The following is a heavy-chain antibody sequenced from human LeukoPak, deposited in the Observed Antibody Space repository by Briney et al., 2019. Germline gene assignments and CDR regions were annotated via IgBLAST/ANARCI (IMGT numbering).Heavy chain of an antibody. CDR2: IYTSGST. CDR3: ARTYSGSYFSFDY. D-gene: IGHD1-26*01. CDR1: GGSISSGSYY. Sequence: SETLSLTCTVSGGSISSGSYYWSWIRQPAGKGLEWIGRIYTSGSTNYNPSLKSRVTISVDTSKNQFSLQLSSVTAADTAVYYCARTYSGSYFSFDYWGQGTLVTVSS. J-gene: IGHJ4*02. V-gene: IGHV4-61*02.